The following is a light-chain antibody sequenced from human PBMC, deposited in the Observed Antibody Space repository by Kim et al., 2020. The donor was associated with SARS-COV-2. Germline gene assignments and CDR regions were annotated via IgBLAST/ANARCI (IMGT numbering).Light chain of an antibody. Sequence: LSPGERGTRTCRASQIVSSTYLAWYQQKPGQAPRLLIFGASTRATGIPDRFSGSGSGTDFTLTITRLEPEDFALYYCQQYGSPLTFGGGTKVDIK. J-gene: IGKJ4*01. CDR1: QIVSSTY. CDR3: QQYGSPLT. V-gene: IGKV3-20*01. CDR2: GAS.